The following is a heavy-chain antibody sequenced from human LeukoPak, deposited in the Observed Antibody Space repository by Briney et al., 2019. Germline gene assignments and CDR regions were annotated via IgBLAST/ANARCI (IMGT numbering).Heavy chain of an antibody. D-gene: IGHD1-20*01. CDR1: GFTFRSYG. Sequence: GGSLRLSCVAFGFTFRSYGMHWVRQAPGKGLEWLAIIYFDGSNQYYADSVKGRFTISRDNSKNTLYLQMNSLRAEDTAVYYCARDHNWSCDYWGQGTLVTVSS. V-gene: IGHV3-33*01. J-gene: IGHJ4*02. CDR2: IYFDGSNQ. CDR3: ARDHNWSCDY.